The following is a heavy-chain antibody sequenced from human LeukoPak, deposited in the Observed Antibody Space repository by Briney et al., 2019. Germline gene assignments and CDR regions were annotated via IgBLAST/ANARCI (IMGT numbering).Heavy chain of an antibody. D-gene: IGHD3-10*01. Sequence: GGSLRLSCAASGFTFRTYWMSWVRQAPGKGLEWVANIKEDGSEKYYVDSVKGRFTISRDNAKNSLYLQMNSLRAEDTAVDYCANGVRGAYWGQGTLVTVSS. V-gene: IGHV3-7*01. CDR3: ANGVRGAY. CDR2: IKEDGSEK. J-gene: IGHJ4*02. CDR1: GFTFRTYW.